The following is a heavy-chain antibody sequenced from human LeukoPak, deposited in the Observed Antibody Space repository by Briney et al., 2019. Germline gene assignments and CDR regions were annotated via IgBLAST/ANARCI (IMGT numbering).Heavy chain of an antibody. CDR2: TYYRSKWYS. J-gene: IGHJ3*02. V-gene: IGHV6-1*01. CDR3: SRVHKAFDGARDTFDI. D-gene: IGHD3-10*01. Sequence: SRTLSLTCAISGDSVSSNSAAWNWIRQSPSRGLEWLGRTYYRSKWYSDYALSVKSRITINPDTSKNQFSLQLNSVTPEDTAVYYCSRVHKAFDGARDTFDIWGQGTMVTVSS. CDR1: GDSVSSNSAA.